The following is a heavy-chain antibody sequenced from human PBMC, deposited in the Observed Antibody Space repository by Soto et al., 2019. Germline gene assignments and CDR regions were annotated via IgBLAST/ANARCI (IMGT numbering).Heavy chain of an antibody. CDR1: GFPFTSYG. V-gene: IGHV3-30*03. J-gene: IGHJ4*02. CDR3: VGGQYYFDY. D-gene: IGHD3-10*01. Sequence: QVQLVESGGGVVQPGRSLRLSCAASGFPFTSYGMHWVREGPDKGLEWVEIISYDGSDKYYADSVKGRFTISRENSKNTLYLQMNSLRPEDTALYYCVGGQYYFDYRGQGTLVIVSS. CDR2: ISYDGSDK.